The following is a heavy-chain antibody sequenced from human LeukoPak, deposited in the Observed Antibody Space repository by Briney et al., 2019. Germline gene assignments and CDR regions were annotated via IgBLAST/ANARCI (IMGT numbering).Heavy chain of an antibody. D-gene: IGHD5-18*01. CDR1: GGSISSGDYY. V-gene: IGHV4-30-4*01. J-gene: IGHJ4*02. CDR2: IYYSGST. Sequence: PSETLSLTCTVSGGSISSGDYYWSWIRQPPGKGLEWIGYIYYSGSTYYNPSLKSRVTISVDTSKNQFSLKLSSVTAADTAVYYCARDHRGYSYGLFDNWGQGTLVTVSS. CDR3: ARDHRGYSYGLFDN.